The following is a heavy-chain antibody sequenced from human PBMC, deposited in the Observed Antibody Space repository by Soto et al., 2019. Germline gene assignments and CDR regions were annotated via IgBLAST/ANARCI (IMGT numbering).Heavy chain of an antibody. V-gene: IGHV1-69*13. CDR3: ARPRTTGTTKGYDY. D-gene: IGHD1-1*01. J-gene: IGHJ4*02. Sequence: SVKVSCKASGGTFSSYPLSWVRQAPGQGLEWMGGIIPIFGIVNSAQKFQGRVSITADESTSTAFMELSSLTSEDTAVYYCARPRTTGTTKGYDYWGQGTLVTVSS. CDR2: IIPIFGIV. CDR1: GGTFSSYP.